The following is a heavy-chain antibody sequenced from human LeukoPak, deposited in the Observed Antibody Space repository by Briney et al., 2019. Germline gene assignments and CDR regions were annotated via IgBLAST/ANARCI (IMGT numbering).Heavy chain of an antibody. J-gene: IGHJ4*02. V-gene: IGHV4-39*01. D-gene: IGHD5-18*01. CDR1: GASISSSSYY. Sequence: SETLSLTCTVSGASISSSSYYWGWIRQPPGKGLEWIGSIFYGGSTYNNPSLKSRVTISVDTSMNQFSLKLSSVTAADTAVYYCASVAYSYGYYFDYWGQGTLVTVSS. CDR2: IFYGGST. CDR3: ASVAYSYGYYFDY.